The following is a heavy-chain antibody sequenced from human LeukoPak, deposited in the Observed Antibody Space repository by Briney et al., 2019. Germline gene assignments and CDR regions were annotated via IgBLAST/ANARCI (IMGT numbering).Heavy chain of an antibody. D-gene: IGHD3-10*01. CDR2: ITFIRNHA. Sequence: GSLRLSCVASGFSFSTYDMNWVRQAPGKGLEWVSAITFIRNHALYADSVKGRFTITRDGANNSLYLPMNSLRAEDTAVYYCARVYSANGYGSGYYDYWGQGTLVSVSS. J-gene: IGHJ4*02. CDR3: ARVYSANGYGSGYYDY. CDR1: GFSFSTYD. V-gene: IGHV3-21*01.